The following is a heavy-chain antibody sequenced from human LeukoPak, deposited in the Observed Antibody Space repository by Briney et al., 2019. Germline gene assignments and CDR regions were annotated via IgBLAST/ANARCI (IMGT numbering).Heavy chain of an antibody. J-gene: IGHJ4*02. D-gene: IGHD3-22*01. CDR2: ISGSGGST. CDR1: RFTFSSYA. Sequence: PGGSLRLSCTAWRFTFSSYAMSWVRHAPGKGLEWFSAISGSGGSTYYADSVKRRLTISRDNSKNTLYLQLNSMRAGDKDVYDCAKGRVVVITAYYFDYWGQGTLVTVSS. V-gene: IGHV3-23*01. CDR3: AKGRVVVITAYYFDY.